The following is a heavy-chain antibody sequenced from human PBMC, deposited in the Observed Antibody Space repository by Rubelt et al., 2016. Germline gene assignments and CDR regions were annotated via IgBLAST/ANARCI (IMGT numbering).Heavy chain of an antibody. D-gene: IGHD3-22*01. CDR2: IYSGGST. Sequence: VQLVESGGGLIQPGGSLRLSCAASGFTVSSNYMSWVRQAPGKGLEWVSVIYSGGSTYYADSVKGRFTISGHNSKNTRYLQMNSLRAEDTAVYYCARDTYYDSSDAFDIWGQGTMVTVSS. J-gene: IGHJ3*02. CDR3: ARDTYYDSSDAFDI. V-gene: IGHV3-53*04. CDR1: GFTVSSNY.